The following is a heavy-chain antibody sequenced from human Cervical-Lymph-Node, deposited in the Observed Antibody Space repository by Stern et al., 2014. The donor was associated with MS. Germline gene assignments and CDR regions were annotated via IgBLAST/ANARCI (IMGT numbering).Heavy chain of an antibody. CDR3: ARDTAMGSSFYFDS. J-gene: IGHJ4*02. Sequence: MQLVESGAEVKKPGSPVKVSCKASGGSFTSHAFSWVRQAPGQGLEWMGTVIPLFGISNYAQKFQGRVSITADESTSTAYMELSSLRSEDTAVYFCARDTAMGSSFYFDSWGQGTPVTVSS. D-gene: IGHD5-18*01. CDR2: VIPLFGIS. V-gene: IGHV1-69*18. CDR1: GGSFTSHA.